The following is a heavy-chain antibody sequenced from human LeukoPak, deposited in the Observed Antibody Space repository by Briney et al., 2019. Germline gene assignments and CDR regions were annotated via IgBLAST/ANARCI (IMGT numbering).Heavy chain of an antibody. CDR2: ISGSGGST. Sequence: GGSVRLSCAASGVTFSSNAMSWVRQAPGKGLEWVSAISGSGGSTYYADSVKGGFTISRDNSKNTLYLQMNSLRAEDTAVYYCAKDIATYSSSWSFDYWGQGTLVTVSS. CDR1: GVTFSSNA. D-gene: IGHD6-13*01. V-gene: IGHV3-23*01. J-gene: IGHJ4*02. CDR3: AKDIATYSSSWSFDY.